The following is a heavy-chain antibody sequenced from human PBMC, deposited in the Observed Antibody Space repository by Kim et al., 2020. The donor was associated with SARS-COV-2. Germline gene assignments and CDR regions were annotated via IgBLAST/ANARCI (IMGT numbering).Heavy chain of an antibody. V-gene: IGHV7-4-1*02. CDR1: GYTLTNHA. CDR2: INTDTGEP. CDR3: AREDPAYEDYWNL. J-gene: IGHJ4*02. Sequence: ASVKVSCKASGYTLTNHAINWVRQAPGQGLEWMGWINTDTGEPTYARGFTGRFVFSLDPSVNTAFLQISSLKTEDTAVYFCAREDPAYEDYWNLWGQGTLVAVSS. D-gene: IGHD1-7*01.